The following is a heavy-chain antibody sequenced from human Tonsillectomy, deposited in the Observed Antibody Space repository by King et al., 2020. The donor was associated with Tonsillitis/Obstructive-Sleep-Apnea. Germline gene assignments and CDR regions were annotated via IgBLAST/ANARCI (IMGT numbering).Heavy chain of an antibody. V-gene: IGHV3-21*01. CDR3: AREGGLRFVEWLPDYGMDV. Sequence: VQLVESGGGLVKPGGSLRLSCAASGFTFSPYSMNWVRQAPGKGLEWVSSISSSSSYIYYADSVKGRFTVSRDNAKNSLYLQMNSLRAEDTAVYYCAREGGLRFVEWLPDYGMDVWGQGTTVTVSS. D-gene: IGHD3-3*01. CDR2: ISSSSSYI. J-gene: IGHJ6*02. CDR1: GFTFSPYS.